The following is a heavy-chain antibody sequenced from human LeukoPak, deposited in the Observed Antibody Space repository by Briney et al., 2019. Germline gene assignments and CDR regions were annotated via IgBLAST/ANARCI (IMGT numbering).Heavy chain of an antibody. V-gene: IGHV1-18*01. CDR3: ARDGPDYSSTSGYHYGMDV. CDR1: GYTFTSYG. D-gene: IGHD6-13*01. CDR2: ISAYNGNT. J-gene: IGHJ6*02. Sequence: ASVKVSCKASGYTFTSYGISWVRQAPGQGLEWMGWISAYNGNTNYAQKLQGRVTMTTDTSTSTAYMELRSLRSDDTAVYYCARDGPDYSSTSGYHYGMDVWGQGTTATVSS.